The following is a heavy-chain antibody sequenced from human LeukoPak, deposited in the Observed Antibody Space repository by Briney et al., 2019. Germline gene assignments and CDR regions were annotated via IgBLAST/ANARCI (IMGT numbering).Heavy chain of an antibody. CDR3: ARDLGNFGSGTSYYDY. J-gene: IGHJ4*02. CDR2: ISGSLGST. Sequence: GGSLRLSCAASGFTFSSYAMSWVRQAPGEGLEWVSAISGSLGSTHYADSVEGRFTISRDNSKNTLYLQMNTVRAEDTAVYYCARDLGNFGSGTSYYDYWGQGTLVTVSS. CDR1: GFTFSSYA. V-gene: IGHV3-23*01. D-gene: IGHD3-10*01.